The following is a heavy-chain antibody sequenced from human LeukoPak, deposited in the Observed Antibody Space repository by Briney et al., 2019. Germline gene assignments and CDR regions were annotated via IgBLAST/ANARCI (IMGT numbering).Heavy chain of an antibody. D-gene: IGHD6-13*01. V-gene: IGHV4-38-2*02. J-gene: IGHJ6*03. CDR2: IYHSGST. CDR3: ATVIAAAGTQGDYMDV. Sequence: SETLSLTCTVSGYSISSGYYWGWIRQPPGKGLEWIGIIYHSGSTYYNPSLKSRVTISVDTSKNQFSLKLSSVTAADTAVDYCATVIAAAGTQGDYMDVWGKGTTVTVSS. CDR1: GYSISSGYY.